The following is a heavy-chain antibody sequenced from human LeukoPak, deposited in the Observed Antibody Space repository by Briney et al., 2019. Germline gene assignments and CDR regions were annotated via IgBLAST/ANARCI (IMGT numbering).Heavy chain of an antibody. CDR2: IYHSGST. CDR1: GVSISSGNW. D-gene: IGHD3-22*01. Sequence: SETLSLTCSVSGVSISSGNWWSWVRQPPGKGLEWIGDIYHSGSTNYKPSLKSRVTMSVDTSKNQFSLKLSSVTAADTAVYYCARPYYDSSGYYHDAFDIWGQGTMVTVSS. J-gene: IGHJ3*02. V-gene: IGHV4-4*02. CDR3: ARPYYDSSGYYHDAFDI.